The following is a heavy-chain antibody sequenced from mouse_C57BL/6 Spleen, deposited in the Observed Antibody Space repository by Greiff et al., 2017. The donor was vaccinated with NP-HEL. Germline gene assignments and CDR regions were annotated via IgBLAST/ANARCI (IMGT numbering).Heavy chain of an antibody. CDR3: ARNEDSNYPWFAY. CDR1: GFSLTSYG. V-gene: IGHV2-2*01. CDR2: IWSGGST. D-gene: IGHD2-5*01. J-gene: IGHJ3*01. Sequence: QVQLQQSGPGLVQPSQSLSITCTVSGFSLTSYGVHWVRQSPGKGLEWLGVIWSGGSTDYNAAFISRLSISKDNSKSQVFFKMNSLQADDTAIYYCARNEDSNYPWFAYWGQGTLVTVSA.